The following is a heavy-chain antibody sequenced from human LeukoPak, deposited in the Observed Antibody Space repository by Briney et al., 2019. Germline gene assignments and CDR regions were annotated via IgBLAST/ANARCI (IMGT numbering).Heavy chain of an antibody. CDR1: GFTLSSYA. J-gene: IGHJ4*02. Sequence: PGRSLRLSCAASGFTLSSYAMHWVRQAPGKGLEWVAVISYDGSNKYYADSVKGRFTISRDNSKNTLYLQMNSLRAEDTAVYYCAKDQSSIAARQGYFDYWGQGTLVTVSS. CDR2: ISYDGSNK. CDR3: AKDQSSIAARQGYFDY. D-gene: IGHD6-6*01. V-gene: IGHV3-30-3*01.